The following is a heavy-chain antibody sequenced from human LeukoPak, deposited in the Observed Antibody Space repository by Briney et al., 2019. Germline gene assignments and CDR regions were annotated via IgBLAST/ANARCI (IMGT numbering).Heavy chain of an antibody. CDR1: DDSFSSHY. CDR3: ARDLVTVTKGFDI. J-gene: IGHJ3*02. V-gene: IGHV4-59*11. D-gene: IGHD4-17*01. Sequence: SETLSLTCAVSDDSFSSHYWTWIRQPPGKGLEWIGYISYIGSTNYNPSLKSRVTISIDTSKNQFSLKLSSVTAADTAVDYCARDLVTVTKGFDIWGQGTMVSVSS. CDR2: ISYIGST.